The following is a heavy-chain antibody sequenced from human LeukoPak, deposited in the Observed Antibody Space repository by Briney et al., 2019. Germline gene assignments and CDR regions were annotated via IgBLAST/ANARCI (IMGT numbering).Heavy chain of an antibody. Sequence: PSETLSLTCTVSGGSINNYHWSWIRQPAGKGLEWIGRIYTRGSTNYNPSLKSRVTMSVDTSKNQFSLKLSSVTAADTADYYCARGRYCSADICSGGDAFDIWGQGTMVSVSS. CDR2: IYTRGST. V-gene: IGHV4-4*07. J-gene: IGHJ3*02. CDR1: GGSINNYH. D-gene: IGHD2-15*01. CDR3: ARGRYCSADICSGGDAFDI.